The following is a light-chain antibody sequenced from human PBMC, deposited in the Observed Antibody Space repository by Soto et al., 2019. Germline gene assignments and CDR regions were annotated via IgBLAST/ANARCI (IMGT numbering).Light chain of an antibody. CDR1: QSLMYRDGNTY. V-gene: IGKV2-30*01. CDR3: MQATHWPYT. CDR2: KVY. Sequence: AVMTQSPLSLPVTLGQSASIACESSQSLMYRDGNTYLNWFHQRPGQSPRRLIYKVYNRDSGVPHRFSGSGSGMDFTLEISGVEAEDVGVYYCMQATHWPYTFGQGTKLEIK. J-gene: IGKJ2*01.